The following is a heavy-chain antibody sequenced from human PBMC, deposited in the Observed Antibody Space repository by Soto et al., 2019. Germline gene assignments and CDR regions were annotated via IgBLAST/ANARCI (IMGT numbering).Heavy chain of an antibody. Sequence: SVKVSCKASGGTFSSYAISWVRQAPGQGLEWMGGIIPIFGTANYAQKFQGRVTITADESTSTAYMELSSLRSEDTAVYYCARESITMVRGVIIKSNAFDIWGQGKMVTVSS. CDR3: ARESITMVRGVIIKSNAFDI. J-gene: IGHJ3*02. V-gene: IGHV1-69*13. CDR2: IIPIFGTA. D-gene: IGHD3-10*01. CDR1: GGTFSSYA.